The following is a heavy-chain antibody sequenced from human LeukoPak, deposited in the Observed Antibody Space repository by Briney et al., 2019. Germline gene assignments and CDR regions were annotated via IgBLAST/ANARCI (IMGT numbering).Heavy chain of an antibody. Sequence: GSLRLSCAASGFTFSSYAMHWVRQAPGKGLEWVAVIPYDGSNKYYADSVKGRFTISRDNSKNTLYLQMNSLRAEDTAVYYCARGDIVVVVAASFDPWGQGTLVTVSS. CDR1: GFTFSSYA. J-gene: IGHJ5*02. D-gene: IGHD2-15*01. V-gene: IGHV3-30-3*01. CDR2: IPYDGSNK. CDR3: ARGDIVVVVAASFDP.